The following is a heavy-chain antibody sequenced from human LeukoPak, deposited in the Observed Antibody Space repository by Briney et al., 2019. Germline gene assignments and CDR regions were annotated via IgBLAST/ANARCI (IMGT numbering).Heavy chain of an antibody. D-gene: IGHD6-13*01. CDR2: ISGGGGTT. Sequence: QPGGSLRLSCAASGFTFSSYAMSWVRQAPGKRLEWVSAISGGGGTTYYADSVKGRFTISRDNSKNTLFLQMNSLRAEDTAVYYCAKNKQQLVYPFDYWGQGTLVTVSS. CDR3: AKNKQQLVYPFDY. CDR1: GFTFSSYA. J-gene: IGHJ4*02. V-gene: IGHV3-23*01.